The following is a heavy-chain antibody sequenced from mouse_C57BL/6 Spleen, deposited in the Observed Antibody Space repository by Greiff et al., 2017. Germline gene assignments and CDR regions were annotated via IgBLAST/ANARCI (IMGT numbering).Heavy chain of an antibody. CDR1: GYSFTGYY. J-gene: IGHJ4*01. CDR3: ARTPYYYGSSSGAMDY. Sequence: VHVKQSGPELVKPGASVKISCKASGYSFTGYYMNWVKQSPEKSLEWIGEINPSTGGTTYNQKFKAKATLTVDKSSSTAYMQLKSLTSEDSAVYYCARTPYYYGSSSGAMDYWGQGTSVTVSS. D-gene: IGHD1-1*01. CDR2: INPSTGGT. V-gene: IGHV1-42*01.